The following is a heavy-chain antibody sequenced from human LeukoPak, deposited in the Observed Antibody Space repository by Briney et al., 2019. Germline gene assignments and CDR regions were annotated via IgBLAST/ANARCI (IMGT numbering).Heavy chain of an antibody. D-gene: IGHD3-3*01. CDR1: GGFVSSGGYY. J-gene: IGHJ4*02. V-gene: IGHV4-61*08. CDR2: VSHSGST. Sequence: SETLSLTCNVSGGFVSSGGYYWNWIRQPPGKGLEWIGHVSHSGSTNYNPSLKSRVTILVDTSKNQFSLKLSSVTAADTAVYYCARVKNYGFFDYWGQGTLVTVSS. CDR3: ARVKNYGFFDY.